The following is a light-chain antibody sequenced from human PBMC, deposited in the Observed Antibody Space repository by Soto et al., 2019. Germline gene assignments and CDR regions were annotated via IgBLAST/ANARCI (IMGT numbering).Light chain of an antibody. Sequence: DIQMTQSPSTLSASVGDRVTITCRASQSIRWLAGNQQKPGKAPKLRIYEASRLESGVPSRFSGSASGTEFTLIITSLQPDDFATYYCQQYNTYPYTFGQGTKLEIK. CDR3: QQYNTYPYT. CDR2: EAS. CDR1: QSIRW. V-gene: IGKV1-5*03. J-gene: IGKJ2*01.